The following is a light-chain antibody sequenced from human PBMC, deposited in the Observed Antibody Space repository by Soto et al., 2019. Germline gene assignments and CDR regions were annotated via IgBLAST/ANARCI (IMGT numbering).Light chain of an antibody. Sequence: DIPMTQSPSSLSASVGDRVTITCRASESIANYLNWYQQKPGKAPNHLIYAASTLQTGVPSRFSGSGSGTDFTLTISSLQTEDFATYFCQQSYISPYTFGQGTKLDI. J-gene: IGKJ2*01. CDR3: QQSYISPYT. CDR1: ESIANY. V-gene: IGKV1-39*01. CDR2: AAS.